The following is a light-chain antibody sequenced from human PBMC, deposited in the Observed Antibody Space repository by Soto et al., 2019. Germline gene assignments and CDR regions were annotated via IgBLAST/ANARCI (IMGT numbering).Light chain of an antibody. CDR1: SSDVGSYNL. J-gene: IGLJ2*01. CDR2: EGS. Sequence: QSVLTQPASVSGSPGQSITISCTGTSSDVGSYNLVSWYQQHPGKAPKLMSYEGSKRPSGVSNRFSGSKSGNTASLTISGLQAEDEADYYCCSYAGSSTVFGGGTKLTVL. V-gene: IGLV2-23*01. CDR3: CSYAGSSTV.